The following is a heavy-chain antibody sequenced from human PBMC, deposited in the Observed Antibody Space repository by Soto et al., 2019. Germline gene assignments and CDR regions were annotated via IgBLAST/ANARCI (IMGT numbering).Heavy chain of an antibody. CDR2: ISFDGNNK. CDR3: GRCTSTSCHLGADY. CDR1: GFTFSSYA. Sequence: QVQLVESGGGVVQPGRSLRLSCAASGFTFSSYALHWVRQAPGRGLEWVALISFDGNNKYYANSMKGRFTISRDNSKNTLYLQMSSLRAEDTAVYYCGRCTSTSCHLGADYWGQGTLGTVSS. D-gene: IGHD2-2*01. J-gene: IGHJ4*02. V-gene: IGHV3-30-3*01.